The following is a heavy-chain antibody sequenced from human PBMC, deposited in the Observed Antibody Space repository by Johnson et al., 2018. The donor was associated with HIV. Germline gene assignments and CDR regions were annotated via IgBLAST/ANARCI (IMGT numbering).Heavy chain of an antibody. J-gene: IGHJ3*02. CDR3: ARGFEQPEDAFDI. Sequence: QVQVVESGGGVVQPGGSLRLSCAASGFTFSSYGMHLVRQAPGKGLEWVAFIRYDGNNKYYADSVKGRFTISRDNSKNTLYLQMNSLRAEDTAVYYCARGFEQPEDAFDIWGQGTMVTVSS. CDR1: GFTFSSYG. CDR2: IRYDGNNK. V-gene: IGHV3-30*02. D-gene: IGHD1-14*01.